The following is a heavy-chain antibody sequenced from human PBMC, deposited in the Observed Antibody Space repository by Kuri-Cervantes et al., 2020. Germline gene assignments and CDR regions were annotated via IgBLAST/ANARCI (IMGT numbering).Heavy chain of an antibody. CDR1: GGSISSSSYH. V-gene: IGHV4-39*07. D-gene: IGHD5/OR15-5a*01. CDR2: IYYSGST. Sequence: SETLSLTCTVSGGSISSSSYHWGWIRQPPGKGLEWIGSIYYSGSTYYNPSLKSRVTISVDTSKNQFSLKLSSVTAADTAVYYCARRHLSTGAFDIWGQGTMVTVSS. J-gene: IGHJ3*02. CDR3: ARRHLSTGAFDI.